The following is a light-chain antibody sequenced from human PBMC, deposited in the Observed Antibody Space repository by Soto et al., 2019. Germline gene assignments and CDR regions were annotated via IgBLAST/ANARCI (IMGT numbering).Light chain of an antibody. CDR3: SSFTRSSTYV. V-gene: IGLV2-14*01. Sequence: QSALTQPASVSGSPGQSITISCTGTSSDVGAYNFVSWYQQYPGKAPKVMIYEVNNRPSGVSNRFSGFKSGNTASLTISGLQDEDEADYYCSSFTRSSTYVFGSGTKLTVL. J-gene: IGLJ1*01. CDR2: EVN. CDR1: SSDVGAYNF.